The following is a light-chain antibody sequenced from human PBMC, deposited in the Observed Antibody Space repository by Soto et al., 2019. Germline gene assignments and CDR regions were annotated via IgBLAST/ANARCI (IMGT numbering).Light chain of an antibody. Sequence: DIQMTQSPSSLSASVGDRVTITCRASQSISSYLNWYQQKPGKAPKVLIYAASSLQSGVPSRFSGSGSGTDFTLTISSLQPEDFATYYFQQRYSPPWTFGQGTKVEIK. J-gene: IGKJ1*01. V-gene: IGKV1-39*01. CDR2: AAS. CDR3: QQRYSPPWT. CDR1: QSISSY.